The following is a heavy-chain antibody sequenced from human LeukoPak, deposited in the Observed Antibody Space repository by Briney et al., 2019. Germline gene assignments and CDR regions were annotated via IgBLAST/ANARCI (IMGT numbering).Heavy chain of an antibody. D-gene: IGHD3-16*01. CDR3: ARTGGGGPYYYYYGMDV. J-gene: IGHJ6*04. CDR2: NNPNSGGT. Sequence: ASVKVSCKASGYTFTGYYMHWVRQAPGQGLEWMGWNNPNSGGTNYAQKFQGWVTMTRDTSISTAYMELSRLRSDDTAVYYCARTGGGGPYYYYYGMDVWGKGTTVTVSS. V-gene: IGHV1-2*04. CDR1: GYTFTGYY.